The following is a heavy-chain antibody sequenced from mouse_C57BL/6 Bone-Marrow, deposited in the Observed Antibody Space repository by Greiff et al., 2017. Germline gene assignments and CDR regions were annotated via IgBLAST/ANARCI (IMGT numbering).Heavy chain of an antibody. CDR1: GYTFTSYW. V-gene: IGHV1-55*01. CDR3: ARYLYYYYGSSYVYAMDY. D-gene: IGHD1-1*01. Sequence: QVQLQQPGAELVKPGASVKMSCKASGYTFTSYWITWVKQRPGQGLEWIGDIYPGSGSTNYNEKFKSKATLTVDTSSSTAYMQLSSLTSEDSAVYYCARYLYYYYGSSYVYAMDYWGQGTSVTVSS. CDR2: IYPGSGST. J-gene: IGHJ4*01.